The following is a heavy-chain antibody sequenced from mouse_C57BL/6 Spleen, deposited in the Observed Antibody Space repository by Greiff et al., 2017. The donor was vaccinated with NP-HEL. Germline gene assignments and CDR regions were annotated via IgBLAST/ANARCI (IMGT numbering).Heavy chain of an antibody. CDR1: GYTFTSYW. CDR3: AREGVWYFDV. Sequence: QVQLQQPGAELVKPGASVKLSCKASGYTFTSYWMHWVKQRPGQGLEWIGMIHPNRGSTNYNEKFKSKATLTVDKSSSTSYMQLSSLTSEDSAVYYCAREGVWYFDVWGTGTTVTVSS. V-gene: IGHV1-64*01. J-gene: IGHJ1*03. CDR2: IHPNRGST.